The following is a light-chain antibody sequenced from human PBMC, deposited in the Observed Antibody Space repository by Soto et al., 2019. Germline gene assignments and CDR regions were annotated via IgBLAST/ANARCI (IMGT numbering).Light chain of an antibody. CDR2: GAS. Sequence: EIVLTQSPGTLSLSPGERATLSCRASQSVSSSFLAWYQQKPGQAPRLLIYGASSRATGIPDRFSGSGSGTDFTLTISRLEPEDFAVYYCQQYDNPPRTFGEGTKVEI. CDR3: QQYDNPPRT. CDR1: QSVSSSF. V-gene: IGKV3-20*01. J-gene: IGKJ1*01.